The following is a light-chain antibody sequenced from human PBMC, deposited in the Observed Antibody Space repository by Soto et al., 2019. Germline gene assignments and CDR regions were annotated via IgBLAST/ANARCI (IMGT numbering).Light chain of an antibody. J-gene: IGKJ5*01. CDR1: QNINNY. CDR2: DAS. Sequence: IQRPQSPSSLSASVGDRVTITCQASQNINNYLNWYQQKPGRAPKLLIYDASNLEAGVPSRFRGSGSGTDFTFTISRLQPEDIATYYCQQYENLPTFGQGTRLEIK. V-gene: IGKV1-33*01. CDR3: QQYENLPT.